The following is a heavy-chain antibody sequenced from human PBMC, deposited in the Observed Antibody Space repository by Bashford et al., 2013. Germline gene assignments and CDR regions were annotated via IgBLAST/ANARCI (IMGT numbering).Heavy chain of an antibody. V-gene: IGHV3-74*01. D-gene: IGHD3-10*01. J-gene: IGHJ1*01. CDR3: ARDPVLLWFGEPNP. Sequence: VRQAPGKGLVWVSRINSDGSSTSYADSVKGRFTISRDNAKNTLYLQMNSLRAEDTAVYYCARDPVLLWFGEPNPWGQGTLVTVSS. CDR2: INSDGSST.